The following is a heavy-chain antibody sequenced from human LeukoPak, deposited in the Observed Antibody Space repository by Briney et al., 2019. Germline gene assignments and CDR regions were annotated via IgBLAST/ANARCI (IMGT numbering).Heavy chain of an antibody. CDR2: FDPEDGET. CDR1: GYTPNELS. V-gene: IGHV1-24*01. Sequence: ASVKVSCKASGYTPNELSIHWVRQAPGKGLEWMGGFDPEDGETIYAQKFRGRLTMTEDTSTDTAYMELSSLRSDDTAVYYCTTDLDYWGQGSLVTVSS. J-gene: IGHJ4*02. CDR3: TTDLDY.